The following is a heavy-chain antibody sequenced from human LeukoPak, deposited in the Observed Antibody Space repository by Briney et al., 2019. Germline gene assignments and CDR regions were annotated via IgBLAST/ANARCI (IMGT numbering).Heavy chain of an antibody. CDR3: VKDMGVHYDSSDYFDF. Sequence: PGGSLRLSCAASGFTFDDYAMHWVRQVPGKGLEWVSGISRNSDGMGYADSVKGRFTISRDNAKNSLYLQMNYLRAEDTAFYYCVKDMGVHYDSSDYFDFWGQGTLVTVSS. V-gene: IGHV3-9*01. D-gene: IGHD3-22*01. CDR1: GFTFDDYA. CDR2: ISRNSDGM. J-gene: IGHJ4*02.